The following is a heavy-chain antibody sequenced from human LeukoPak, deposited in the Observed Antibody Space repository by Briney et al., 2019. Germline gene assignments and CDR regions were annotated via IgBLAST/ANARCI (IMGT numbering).Heavy chain of an antibody. Sequence: GASVKVSCKASGYTFTSYDINWVRQATGQGPEWMGWMNPNSGNTGYAQKFQGRVTMTRNTSISTAYMELSSLRSEDTAVYYCARVGPYVGGMDVWGQGTTVTVSS. CDR2: MNPNSGNT. V-gene: IGHV1-8*01. CDR1: GYTFTSYD. J-gene: IGHJ6*02. CDR3: ARVGPYVGGMDV. D-gene: IGHD1-26*01.